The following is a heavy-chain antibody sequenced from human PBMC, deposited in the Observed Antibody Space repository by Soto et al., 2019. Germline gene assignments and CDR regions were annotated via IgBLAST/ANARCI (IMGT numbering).Heavy chain of an antibody. CDR3: VRDHSGLKDFDY. Sequence: GGSLRLSCAASGFTFSSYAMHWVRQAPGKGLEWVAVISYDGSNKYYADSVKGRFTISRDNGRNSLSLQMDSLRVEDTAVYYCVRDHSGLKDFDYWGQGTLVTVSS. CDR2: ISYDGSNK. V-gene: IGHV3-30-3*01. J-gene: IGHJ4*02. D-gene: IGHD1-1*01. CDR1: GFTFSSYA.